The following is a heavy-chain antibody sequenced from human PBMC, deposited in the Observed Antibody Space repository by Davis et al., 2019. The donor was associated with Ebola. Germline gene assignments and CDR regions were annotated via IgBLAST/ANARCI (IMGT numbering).Heavy chain of an antibody. CDR1: GFTFSGSA. D-gene: IGHD6-25*01. J-gene: IGHJ4*02. CDR2: IRSKANSYAT. CDR3: TAATPDY. V-gene: IGHV3-73*01. Sequence: PGGSLRHSGAASGFTFSGSAMHWVRQASGKGLEWVGRIRSKANSYATAYAASVKGRFTISSDDSKNTAYLQMNSLKTEEPAVYYCTAATPDYWGQGTLVTVSS.